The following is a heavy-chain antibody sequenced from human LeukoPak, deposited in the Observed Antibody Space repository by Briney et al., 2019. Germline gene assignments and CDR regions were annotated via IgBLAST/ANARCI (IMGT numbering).Heavy chain of an antibody. CDR3: ARKQSGQVCGMDV. V-gene: IGHV3-23*01. D-gene: IGHD1/OR15-1a*01. Sequence: HPGGSLRLSCAASGFTFRTYAMRWVRQAPGKGLQWVSAIGGSGDPTYYSDSVKGRFTLSRDNSRNTLYLQMNGLRADDTAVYYCARKQSGQVCGMDVWGQGTTVTVSS. CDR1: GFTFRTYA. CDR2: IGGSGDPT. J-gene: IGHJ6*02.